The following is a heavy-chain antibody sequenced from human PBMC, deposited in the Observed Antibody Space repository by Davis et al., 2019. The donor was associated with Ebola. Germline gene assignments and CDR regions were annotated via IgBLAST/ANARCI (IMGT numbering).Heavy chain of an antibody. D-gene: IGHD6-13*01. CDR3: ARRRQQLVRGDFDY. Sequence: PGGSLRLSCVASGFTPSGLWMHWVRQAPGKGLEWVSSLSGSSSHMYYADSVKGRFTISRDNAKNSLYLQMNSLRAEDTAVYYCARRRQQLVRGDFDYWGQGTLVTVSS. J-gene: IGHJ4*02. V-gene: IGHV3-21*01. CDR2: LSGSSSHM. CDR1: GFTPSGLW.